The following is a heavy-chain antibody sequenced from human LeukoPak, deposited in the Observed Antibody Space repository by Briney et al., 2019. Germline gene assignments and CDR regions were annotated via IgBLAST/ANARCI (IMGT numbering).Heavy chain of an antibody. Sequence: SETLSLTCTASGGSISSYYWSWIRQPPGKGPEWIGYIYYSGSTNYNPSLKSRVTISVDTSKNQFSLKLSSVTAADTAVYYCARHSRRGDTRGYFQHWGQGTLVTVSS. CDR3: ARHSRRGDTRGYFQH. CDR1: GGSISSYY. J-gene: IGHJ1*01. CDR2: IYYSGST. V-gene: IGHV4-59*01. D-gene: IGHD2-2*01.